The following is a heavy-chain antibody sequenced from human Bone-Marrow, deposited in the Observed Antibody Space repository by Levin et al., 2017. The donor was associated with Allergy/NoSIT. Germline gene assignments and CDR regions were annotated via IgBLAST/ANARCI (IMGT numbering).Heavy chain of an antibody. J-gene: IGHJ4*02. D-gene: IGHD3-16*01. CDR1: GGTFTSYA. CDR2: FIPIFGTA. V-gene: IGHV1-69*06. Sequence: GGSLRLSCKASGGTFTSYAINWVRQAPGQGFEWMGGFIPIFGTANYAQKFQGRVTFSADMSTSTAYLELSSLKSEDTAVYYCARAATMITFGAVIPPWDYFDYWGQGTLLTVSS. CDR3: ARAATMITFGAVIPPWDYFDY.